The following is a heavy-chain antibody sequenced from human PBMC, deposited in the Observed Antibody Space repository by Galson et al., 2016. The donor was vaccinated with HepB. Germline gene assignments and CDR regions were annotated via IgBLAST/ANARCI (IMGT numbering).Heavy chain of an antibody. V-gene: IGHV1-8*01. J-gene: IGHJ2*01. CDR2: MNPNSGNT. CDR3: ARDKRHHYYGLESRGKGYFDL. D-gene: IGHD3-10*01. Sequence: SVKVSCKASGYTFTNYDIIWVRQATGQGLEWMGWMNPNSGNTGYARKFQGRVTMTRNTSISTVYMDLTSLTSEDTAVYFCARDKRHHYYGLESRGKGYFDLWGRGTRITVSS. CDR1: GYTFTNYD.